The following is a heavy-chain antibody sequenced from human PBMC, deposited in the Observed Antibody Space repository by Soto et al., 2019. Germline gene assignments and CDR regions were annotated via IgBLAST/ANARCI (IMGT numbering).Heavy chain of an antibody. CDR3: AREGDYNFDYYSGMDV. V-gene: IGHV1-69*01. CDR2: FIPLFSST. Sequence: QVQLVQSGAEVKKPGSSVNVSCKASGGTFGTSAINWVRQAPGQGLEWMGAFIPLFSSTNYAQKFQARVTITLDESTATAYMELSSLTSEDTAVYYCAREGDYNFDYYSGMDVWGQGTTVIVSS. J-gene: IGHJ6*02. CDR1: GGTFGTSA. D-gene: IGHD4-17*01.